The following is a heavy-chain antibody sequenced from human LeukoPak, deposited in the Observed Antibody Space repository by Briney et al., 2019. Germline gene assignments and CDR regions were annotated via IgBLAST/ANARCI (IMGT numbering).Heavy chain of an antibody. V-gene: IGHV4-59*08. CDR3: ARHSPQDAFDI. CDR2: IYYSGST. Sequence: PSETLSLTCTVSGGSISSYYWSWIRQPPGKGLEWIGYIYYSGSTNYNPSLESRVTISVDTSKNQFSLKLSSVTAADTAVYYCARHSPQDAFDIWGQGTMVTVSS. CDR1: GGSISSYY. J-gene: IGHJ3*02.